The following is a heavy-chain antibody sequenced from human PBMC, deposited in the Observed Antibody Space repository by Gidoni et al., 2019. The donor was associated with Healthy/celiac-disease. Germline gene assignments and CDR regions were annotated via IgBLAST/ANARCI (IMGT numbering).Heavy chain of an antibody. CDR2: ISSSGSTI. CDR3: ARSIAAAGRAFDI. Sequence: EVQLVESGGGLVQPGGSLRLSCAASGFTFSSYEMNWVRQAPGKGLEWFSYISSSGSTIYYADSVKGRFTISRDNAKNSLYLQMNSLRAEDTAVYYCARSIAAAGRAFDIWGQGTMVTVSS. J-gene: IGHJ3*02. D-gene: IGHD6-13*01. CDR1: GFTFSSYE. V-gene: IGHV3-48*03.